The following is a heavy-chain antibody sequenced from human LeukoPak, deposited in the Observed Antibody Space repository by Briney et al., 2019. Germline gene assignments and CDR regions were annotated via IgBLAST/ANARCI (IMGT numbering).Heavy chain of an antibody. CDR2: IYRSGST. J-gene: IGHJ6*02. CDR1: GDSISGGAFY. V-gene: IGHV4-31*03. Sequence: SQTLSLTCTVSGDSISGGAFYWSWVRQHPGKGLEWIGYIYRSGSTYYNPSLKSRIAISADTSKNQFSLRLSSVTAADTAVYYCARGPLDVLIWFGAPYGMDVWGQGTTVTVSS. D-gene: IGHD3-10*01. CDR3: ARGPLDVLIWFGAPYGMDV.